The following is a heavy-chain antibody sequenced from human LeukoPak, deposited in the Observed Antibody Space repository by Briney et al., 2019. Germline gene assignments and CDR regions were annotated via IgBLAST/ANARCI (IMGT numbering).Heavy chain of an antibody. D-gene: IGHD3-22*01. CDR1: GFTFSRYS. CDR3: ARDGDSSGYCDY. J-gene: IGHJ4*02. V-gene: IGHV3-21*01. CDR2: ISTGSTYI. Sequence: PGGSLRLSCAASGFTFSRYSMNWVRQAPGKGLEWVSSISTGSTYIYYADSVKGRFTISRDNAENSLYLRMNNLRAEDTAVYYCARDGDSSGYCDYWGQGTLVTVSS.